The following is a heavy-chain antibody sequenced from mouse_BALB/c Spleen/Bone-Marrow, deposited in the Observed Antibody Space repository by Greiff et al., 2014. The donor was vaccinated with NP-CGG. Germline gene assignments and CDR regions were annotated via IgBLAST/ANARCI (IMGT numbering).Heavy chain of an antibody. D-gene: IGHD2-3*01. CDR2: IYPGDGDT. V-gene: IGHV1-82*01. CDR3: ARSDGYRDMDY. Sequence: QVQLKQSGPEPVKPGASVKISCKASGYAFSSSWMNWVKQRPGQGLEWIGRIYPGDGDTKYNGKFKGKATLTADKSSSTAYMQLSSLTSVDSAVYFCARSDGYRDMDYWGQGTSVTVSS. CDR1: GYAFSSSW. J-gene: IGHJ4*01.